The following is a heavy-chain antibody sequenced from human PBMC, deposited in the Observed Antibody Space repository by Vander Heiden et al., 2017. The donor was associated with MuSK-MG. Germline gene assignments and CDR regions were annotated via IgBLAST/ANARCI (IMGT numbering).Heavy chain of an antibody. Sequence: HAPLVQSGAELKKPGASVRASCRASGYSVTDYHIHWVRQAPGQGLEWMGWISSNNGGTNYAQKFRGRVTMTRDTSISTAYMELNRLTSDDTAVYYCARAPRFGNNWSNWFDPWGQVTLVTVSS. D-gene: IGHD1-1*01. J-gene: IGHJ5*02. CDR3: ARAPRFGNNWSNWFDP. CDR1: GYSVTDYH. V-gene: IGHV1-2*02. CDR2: ISSNNGGT.